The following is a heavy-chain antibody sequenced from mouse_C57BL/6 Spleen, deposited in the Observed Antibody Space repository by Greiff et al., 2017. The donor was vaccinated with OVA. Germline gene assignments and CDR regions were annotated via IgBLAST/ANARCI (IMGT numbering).Heavy chain of an antibody. J-gene: IGHJ1*03. V-gene: IGHV1-75*01. CDR3: GREGDGSSYNWCFDV. D-gene: IGHD1-1*01. CDR1: GYTFTDYY. CDR2: IFPGSGST. Sequence: QVQLQQSGPELVKPGASVKISCKASGYTFTDYYINWVKQRPGQGLEWIGWIFPGSGSTYSNEKFKGKATLTVDKSSRTAYMLLSCLTTEDSAVYRCGREGDGSSYNWCFDVWGTGTTVTVSS.